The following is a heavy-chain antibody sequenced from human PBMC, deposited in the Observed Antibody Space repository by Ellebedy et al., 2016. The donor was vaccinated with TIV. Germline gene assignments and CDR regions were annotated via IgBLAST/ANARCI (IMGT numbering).Heavy chain of an antibody. V-gene: IGHV4-38-2*01. Sequence: SETLSLTCSVSGSSINTHYYWGWIRQSPGKGLEWIANKHHTGITYNNPSLESRVTISLDTSKDQFSLRLTSVTVVDTAIYFCARVYFGEPHFDHWGQGIRVTVSS. J-gene: IGHJ4*02. D-gene: IGHD3-10*01. CDR3: ARVYFGEPHFDH. CDR2: KHHTGIT. CDR1: GSSINTHYY.